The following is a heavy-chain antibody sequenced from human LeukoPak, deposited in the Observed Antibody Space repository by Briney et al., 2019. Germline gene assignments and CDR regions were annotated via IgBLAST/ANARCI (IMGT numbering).Heavy chain of an antibody. J-gene: IGHJ4*02. V-gene: IGHV4-59*08. D-gene: IGHD5-24*01. Sequence: PSETLSLTCSVSGGSMNNYYWSWIRQPPGKGLEWIGYIYFSGSSNYDPSLKSRVTMSVDTSKNQFSLKLSSVTAADTAVYYCARHVRSGYNFLDYWGQGNLVTVSS. CDR1: GGSMNNYY. CDR2: IYFSGSS. CDR3: ARHVRSGYNFLDY.